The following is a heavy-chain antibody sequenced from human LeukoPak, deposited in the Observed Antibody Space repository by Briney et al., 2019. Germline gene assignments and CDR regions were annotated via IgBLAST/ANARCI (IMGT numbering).Heavy chain of an antibody. V-gene: IGHV4-39*07. D-gene: IGHD3-3*01. CDR3: ARGGDDFWSGYPLDY. J-gene: IGHJ4*02. CDR1: GGPISSSSYY. CDR2: IYYSGST. Sequence: PSETLSLTCTVSGGPISSSSYYWGWIRQPPGKGLEWIGSIYYSGSTYYNPSLKSRVTISVDTSKNQFSLKLSSVTAADTAVYYCARGGDDFWSGYPLDYWGQGTLVTVSS.